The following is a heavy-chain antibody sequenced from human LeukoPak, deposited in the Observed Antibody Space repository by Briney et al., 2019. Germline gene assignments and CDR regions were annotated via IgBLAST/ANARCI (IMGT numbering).Heavy chain of an antibody. J-gene: IGHJ4*02. V-gene: IGHV3-30*03. CDR1: GFTFSSYG. Sequence: GGSLRLSCAASGFTFSSYGVHWVRQAPGKGLEWVAVMSFDGSHTYYADSVKGRFTISRDNSKNTLYLQMNSLRAEDTAVYYCARTQQLVLSVDYWGQGTLVTVSS. D-gene: IGHD6-13*01. CDR2: MSFDGSHT. CDR3: ARTQQLVLSVDY.